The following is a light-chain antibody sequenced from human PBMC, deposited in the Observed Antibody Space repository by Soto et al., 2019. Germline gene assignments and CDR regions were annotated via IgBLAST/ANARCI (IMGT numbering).Light chain of an antibody. CDR3: QSYESSRGGYV. Sequence: QSALTQPPSASGTPGQRVTISCTRSSSNIGAAYSVHWYQQLPGTAPRLLIFGDTSRPSGVPDRFSASESGTSASLVITGLQAEDEADYYCQSYESSRGGYVFGTGTKVTVL. J-gene: IGLJ1*01. CDR2: GDT. V-gene: IGLV1-40*01. CDR1: SSNIGAAYS.